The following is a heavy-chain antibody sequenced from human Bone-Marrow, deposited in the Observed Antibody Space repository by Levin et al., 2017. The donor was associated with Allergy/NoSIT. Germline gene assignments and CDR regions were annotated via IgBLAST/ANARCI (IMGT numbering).Heavy chain of an antibody. V-gene: IGHV3-11*01. J-gene: IGHJ4*02. CDR1: GFSFSDFY. CDR2: IRSDGSKV. D-gene: IGHD1-26*01. CDR3: ARDHPVAATPGDH. Sequence: SCAASGFSFSDFYMNWIRQAPGKGLEWLAYIRSDGSKVFYADSMKGRITVSRDNARNSLYLQIKSLRADDTAVYFCARDHPVAATPGDHWGQGTLVTVSS.